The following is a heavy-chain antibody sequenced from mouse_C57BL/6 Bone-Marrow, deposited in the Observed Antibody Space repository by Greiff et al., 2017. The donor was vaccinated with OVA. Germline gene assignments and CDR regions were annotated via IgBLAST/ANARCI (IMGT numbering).Heavy chain of an antibody. J-gene: IGHJ3*01. V-gene: IGHV1-55*01. CDR2: IYPGSGST. CDR3: ARTYDGYYVGFAY. Sequence: QVQLQQPGAELVKPGASVKMSCKASGYTFTSYWITWVKQRPGQGLEWIGDIYPGSGSTNYNEKFKSTATLTVDTSSSTAYMQLSSLTAEDSAVYYGARTYDGYYVGFAYWGQGTLVTVSA. D-gene: IGHD2-3*01. CDR1: GYTFTSYW.